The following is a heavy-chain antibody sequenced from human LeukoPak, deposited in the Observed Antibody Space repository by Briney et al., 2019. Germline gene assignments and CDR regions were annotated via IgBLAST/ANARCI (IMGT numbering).Heavy chain of an antibody. CDR3: ATVIFVYTAFDI. Sequence: GGSLRLSCSASGFPFANTWMTWVRQAPGRGLEWVGRIKPKHEGATKDYAPPVKGRFTISRDDTKNTLFLQMTSLNAEDSGIYFCATVIFVYTAFDIWGQGTVVTVSS. CDR1: GFPFANTW. CDR2: IKPKHEGATK. D-gene: IGHD3-16*02. V-gene: IGHV3-15*01. J-gene: IGHJ3*02.